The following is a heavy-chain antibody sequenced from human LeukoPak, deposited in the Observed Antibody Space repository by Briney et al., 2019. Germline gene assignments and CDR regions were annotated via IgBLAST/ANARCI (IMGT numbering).Heavy chain of an antibody. Sequence: GGSLRLSCAASGFTFSSSSMNWVRQAPGKGLEWVSFISSSSTTIYYADSVKGRFTISRDNSKNTLYLQMNSLRAENTAVYYCAKFSPTPLLNYYYYGMDVWGQGTTVTVSS. CDR2: ISSSSTTI. D-gene: IGHD3-3*01. CDR1: GFTFSSSS. V-gene: IGHV3-48*01. J-gene: IGHJ6*02. CDR3: AKFSPTPLLNYYYYGMDV.